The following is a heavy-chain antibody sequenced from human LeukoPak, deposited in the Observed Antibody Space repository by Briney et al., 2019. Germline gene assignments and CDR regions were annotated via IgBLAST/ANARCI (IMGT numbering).Heavy chain of an antibody. CDR1: GFTVSSNY. D-gene: IGHD6-19*01. CDR3: ARSYSSAHAFDI. CDR2: IYSGGST. Sequence: GGSLRLSCAASGFTVSSNYMSWVRQAPGKRLEWVSVIYSGGSTYYADSVKGRFTISRDNSKNTLYLQMNSLRAEDTAVYYCARSYSSAHAFDIWGQGTMVTVSS. V-gene: IGHV3-66*01. J-gene: IGHJ3*02.